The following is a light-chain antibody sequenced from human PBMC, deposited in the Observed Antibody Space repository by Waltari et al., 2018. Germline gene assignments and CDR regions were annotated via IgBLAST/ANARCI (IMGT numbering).Light chain of an antibody. Sequence: EIVLTQSPGTLSLSPGERGTLSCRASQSVSRFLAWYHQKPVQAPRPLIYGASTRATGIPDRFSGSGSGTDFSLTISRLEPEDFAVYYCQKYDRLPATFGQGTKVEIK. CDR2: GAS. J-gene: IGKJ1*01. CDR1: QSVSRF. CDR3: QKYDRLPAT. V-gene: IGKV3-20*01.